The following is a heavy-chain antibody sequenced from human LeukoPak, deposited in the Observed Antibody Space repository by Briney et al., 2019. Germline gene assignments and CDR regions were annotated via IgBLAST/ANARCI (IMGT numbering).Heavy chain of an antibody. Sequence: GGALRLFCAASGFTFSKLWVQWVRHAPGEGGGWVSRMNSDGSTINHANSVKGRFTISRDNAKNTLYLQMNSLRVEDTAVYYCARAGNYYFEFWGQGTMVTVSS. D-gene: IGHD1-1*01. J-gene: IGHJ4*02. CDR1: GFTFSKLW. CDR3: ARAGNYYFEF. V-gene: IGHV3-74*01. CDR2: MNSDGSTI.